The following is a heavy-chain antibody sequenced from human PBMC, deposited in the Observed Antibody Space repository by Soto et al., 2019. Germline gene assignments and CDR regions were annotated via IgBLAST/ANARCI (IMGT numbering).Heavy chain of an antibody. CDR2: IYPGDSDT. Sequence: EVQLVQSGAEVKKPGESLKISCKGSGYSFTSYWIGWVRQMPGKGLEWMGIIYPGDSDTRYSPSFQGQVTISADKSISTAYLQWSSLKASDTAMYYCARRGYCSSTSCQAGPEFDYWGQGTLVTVSS. V-gene: IGHV5-51*03. J-gene: IGHJ4*02. CDR3: ARRGYCSSTSCQAGPEFDY. D-gene: IGHD2-2*01. CDR1: GYSFTSYW.